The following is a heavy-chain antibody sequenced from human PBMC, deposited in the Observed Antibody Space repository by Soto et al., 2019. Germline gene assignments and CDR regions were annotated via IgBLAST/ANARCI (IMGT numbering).Heavy chain of an antibody. CDR2: INAGNGNT. CDR1: GYTFTSYA. V-gene: IGHV1-3*01. CDR3: ARSRYSSGWYYFDY. Sequence: ASVKVSCKASGYTFTSYAMHWVRQAPGQRLEWMGWINAGNGNTKYSQNFQGRVTITRDTSASTAYMELSSLRSEDTAVYYCARSRYSSGWYYFDYWGQGTLVTVSS. D-gene: IGHD6-19*01. J-gene: IGHJ4*02.